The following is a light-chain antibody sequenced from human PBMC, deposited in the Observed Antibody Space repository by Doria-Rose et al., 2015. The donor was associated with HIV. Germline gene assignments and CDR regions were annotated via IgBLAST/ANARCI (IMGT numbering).Light chain of an antibody. Sequence: DIQLTQSPESLGVSLGERATLNCKSNQSLLYTSKNYLAWYQQKPGQPPKLLIYWAATRHSGVPARFSGSGSGTDFTLTISSLEAEDVAVYYCQQYYDTPSFGPGTTVDIK. CDR2: WAA. J-gene: IGKJ3*01. CDR1: QSLLYTSKNY. CDR3: QQYYDTPS. V-gene: IGKV4-1*01.